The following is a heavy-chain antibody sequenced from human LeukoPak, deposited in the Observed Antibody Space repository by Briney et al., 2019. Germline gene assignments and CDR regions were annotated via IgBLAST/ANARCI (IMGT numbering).Heavy chain of an antibody. CDR1: GFTFSSYE. Sequence: GGSLRLSCAASGFTFSSYEMNWVRQAPGKGLEWVSYISSSGSTMYYADSVKGRFTISRDNAKNSLYLQMNSLRAEDTAVYYCARDWSYYGSGSFDYWGQGTLVTVSS. CDR3: ARDWSYYGSGSFDY. D-gene: IGHD3-10*01. V-gene: IGHV3-48*03. CDR2: ISSSGSTM. J-gene: IGHJ4*02.